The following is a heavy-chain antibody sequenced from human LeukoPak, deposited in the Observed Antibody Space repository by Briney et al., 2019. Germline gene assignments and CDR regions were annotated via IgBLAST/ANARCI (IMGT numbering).Heavy chain of an antibody. CDR1: GFTFSSYG. CDR2: ISYDGSNK. D-gene: IGHD2-21*02. Sequence: GGSLRLSCAASGFTFSSYGMHWVRQAPGKGLEWVAVISYDGSNKYYADSVKGRFTISRDNSKNTLYLQMNSLRAEDTAVYYCAKDGRRGGGDWIFGSRRTPRSAFDIWGQGTMVTVSS. J-gene: IGHJ3*02. CDR3: AKDGRRGGGDWIFGSRRTPRSAFDI. V-gene: IGHV3-30*18.